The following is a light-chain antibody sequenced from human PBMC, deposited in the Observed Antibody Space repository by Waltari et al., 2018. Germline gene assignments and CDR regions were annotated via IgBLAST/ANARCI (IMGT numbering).Light chain of an antibody. CDR2: KDT. CDR3: QSTDNSGTYVV. CDR1: ALPRQY. Sequence: SCELTQPPSVSVSPGQTARITCSGDALPRQYSFWYQQRSGQAPVLVIYKDTERPSGIPERFSGSSSGTRVTLTISGVQAQDEADYYCQSTDNSGTYVVFGGGTKLTVL. J-gene: IGLJ2*01. V-gene: IGLV3-25*03.